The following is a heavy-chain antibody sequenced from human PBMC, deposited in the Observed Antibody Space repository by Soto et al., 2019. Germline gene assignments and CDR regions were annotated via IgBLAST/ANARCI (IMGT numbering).Heavy chain of an antibody. V-gene: IGHV5-51*01. D-gene: IGHD4-4*01. J-gene: IGHJ6*02. CDR3: ARLSIGSNSLYYYYYYGMDV. CDR2: IYPGDSDT. CDR1: GYSFTSYW. Sequence: PGESLKISCKGSGYSFTSYWIGWVRQMPGKGLERMGIIYPGDSDTRYSPSFQGQVTISADKSISTAYLQWSSLKASDTAMYYCARLSIGSNSLYYYYYYGMDVWGQGTTVTVSS.